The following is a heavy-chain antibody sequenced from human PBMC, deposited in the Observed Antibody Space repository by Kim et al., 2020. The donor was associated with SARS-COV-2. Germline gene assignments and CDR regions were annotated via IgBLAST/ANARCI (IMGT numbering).Heavy chain of an antibody. Sequence: YADSVKGRFTISRDNSKNTVHLQMNSLRDEDTAIYFCARDAGYSSGWYSFWGQGTLVTVSP. CDR3: ARDAGYSSGWYSF. J-gene: IGHJ4*02. V-gene: IGHV3-33*01. D-gene: IGHD6-19*01.